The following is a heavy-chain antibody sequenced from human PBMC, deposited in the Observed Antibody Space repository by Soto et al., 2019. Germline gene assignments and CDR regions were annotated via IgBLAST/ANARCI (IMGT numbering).Heavy chain of an antibody. CDR3: AREADYVNWFDP. CDR2: ISSSSSTI. CDR1: GFTFSSYS. D-gene: IGHD4-17*01. V-gene: IGHV3-48*01. J-gene: IGHJ5*02. Sequence: GGSLRLSCAASGFTFSSYSMNWVRQAPGKGLEWVSYISSSSSTIYYADSVKGRFTISRDNAKNSLYLQVNSLRAEDTAVYYCAREADYVNWFDPWGQGTLVTVS.